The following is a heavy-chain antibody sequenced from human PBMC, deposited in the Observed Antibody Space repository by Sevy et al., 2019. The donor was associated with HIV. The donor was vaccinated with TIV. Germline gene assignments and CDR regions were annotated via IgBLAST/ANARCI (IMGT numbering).Heavy chain of an antibody. CDR3: ASGLGGYSIAYYFDL. V-gene: IGHV3-53*01. CDR2: IYRGDNI. J-gene: IGHJ4*02. CDR1: GLTVSDNY. D-gene: IGHD5-18*01. Sequence: GGSLRLSCATSGLTVSDNYMNWVRQAPGKGREWVSVIYRGDNIYYADFVKGRFTLSRDTGKNMVYLQMNSLRVEDTAIYYCASGLGGYSIAYYFDLWGQGTLVTVSS.